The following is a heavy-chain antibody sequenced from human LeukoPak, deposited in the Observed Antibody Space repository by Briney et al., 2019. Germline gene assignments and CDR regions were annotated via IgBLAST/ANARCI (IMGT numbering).Heavy chain of an antibody. Sequence: GGSLRLSCAASGFTFSNAWMSWVRQAPGKGLEWVGRIKSKTDGGTTDYAAPVKGRFTISRGDSKNTLYLQMNSLKTEDTAMYYCTTDLGVAGLLGYWGQGTLVTVSS. J-gene: IGHJ4*02. CDR3: TTDLGVAGLLGY. CDR2: IKSKTDGGTT. CDR1: GFTFSNAW. D-gene: IGHD6-19*01. V-gene: IGHV3-15*01.